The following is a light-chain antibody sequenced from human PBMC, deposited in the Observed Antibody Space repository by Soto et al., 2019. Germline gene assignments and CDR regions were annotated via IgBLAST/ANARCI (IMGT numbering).Light chain of an antibody. CDR3: SSYTSTSTYV. V-gene: IGLV2-14*01. J-gene: IGLJ1*01. CDR1: SSDIGTYNY. CDR2: EVI. Sequence: QSVLTQPASVSGSPGQSITISCTGTSSDIGTYNYVSWYQHHPGKAPKLMIYEVINRPSGVSNRFSGSKSGNTASLTISGLQAEDEADYFCSSYTSTSTYVFGTGTKLTVL.